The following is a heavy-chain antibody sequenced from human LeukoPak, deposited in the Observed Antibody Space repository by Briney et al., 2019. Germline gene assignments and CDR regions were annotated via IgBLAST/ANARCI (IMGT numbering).Heavy chain of an antibody. CDR3: VRNNAMDV. V-gene: IGHV3-53*01. CDR1: GFTVSSSY. D-gene: IGHD2-8*01. CDR2: IYSGGSI. J-gene: IGHJ6*02. Sequence: GGSLRLSCAASGFTVSSSYMSWVRQAPGKGLEWVSVIYSGGSIYYADSVKGRFTISRDNSKNSLYLQMNSLRAEDTALYYCVRNNAMDVWGQGTTVIVSS.